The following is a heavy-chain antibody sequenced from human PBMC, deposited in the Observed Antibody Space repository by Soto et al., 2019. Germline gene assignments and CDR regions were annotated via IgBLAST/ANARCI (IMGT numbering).Heavy chain of an antibody. V-gene: IGHV1-18*01. J-gene: IGHJ4*02. CDR3: ARERGWIQLWFGYFDY. CDR1: GYTFPIYG. CDR2: ISAYNGNT. Sequence: GASVKVSCNASGYTFPIYGIGWVRQAPGQGLEWMGWISAYNGNTNYAQKLQGRVTMTTDTSTSTAYMELRSLRSDDTAVYYCARERGWIQLWFGYFDYWGQGTLVTVSS. D-gene: IGHD5-18*01.